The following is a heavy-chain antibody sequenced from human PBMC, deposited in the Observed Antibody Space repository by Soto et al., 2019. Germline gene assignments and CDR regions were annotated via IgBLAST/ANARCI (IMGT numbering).Heavy chain of an antibody. CDR3: ARGRYGDY. CDR2: ISAHNGNT. V-gene: IGHV1-18*01. D-gene: IGHD1-1*01. CDR1: GYTFTSYG. J-gene: IGHJ4*02. Sequence: QVHLVQSGAEVKKPGASVKVSCKASGYTFTSYGITWVRQAPGQGLEWMGWISAHNGNTDYAQKLQGRGIVTRDTSTSTAYMERRSLRSDDTAVYYCARGRYGDYWGQGALVTVSS.